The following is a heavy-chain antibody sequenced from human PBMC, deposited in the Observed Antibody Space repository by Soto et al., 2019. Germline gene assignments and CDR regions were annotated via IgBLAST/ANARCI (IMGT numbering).Heavy chain of an antibody. CDR2: IYFSGST. D-gene: IGHD4-17*01. V-gene: IGHV4-31*03. J-gene: IGHJ3*02. Sequence: SETLSLTCTVPGGSISSGAYSWSWIRQRPGKGLEWIGYIYFSGSTYYSPSLKSRLSISLDTSNNQFSLRLSSVTAADTAMYYCARARLRAVYAFDIWGQGTMVTVSS. CDR3: ARARLRAVYAFDI. CDR1: GGSISSGAYS.